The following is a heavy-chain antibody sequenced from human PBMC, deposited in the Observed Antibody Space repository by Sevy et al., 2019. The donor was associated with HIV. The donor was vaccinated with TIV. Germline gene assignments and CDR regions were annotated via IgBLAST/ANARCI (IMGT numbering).Heavy chain of an antibody. V-gene: IGHV1-46*01. CDR2: IDPSGGGT. D-gene: IGHD1-1*01. CDR3: ASYTTGSRGDY. CDR1: GYTFTRYY. J-gene: IGHJ4*02. Sequence: ASVKVSCKASGYTFTRYYMHWVRQAPGQGLEWMGLIDPSGGGTTYAQKFQGRVSMTRDTSTSTAYMDLTSLRSEDTAVYYCASYTTGSRGDYWGQGSQVTVSS.